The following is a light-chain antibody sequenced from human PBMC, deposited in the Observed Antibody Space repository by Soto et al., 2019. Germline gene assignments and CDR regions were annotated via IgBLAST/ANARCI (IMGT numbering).Light chain of an antibody. J-gene: IGLJ1*01. Sequence: SALAQPHPTSGAPRQRGTPPCSGSNANIGTSSVHWFQQLPGTAPKLLISTTNQRPSGVPERFSGSKSGTSASLAISGLQSEDEADYYCAAWDDSLNGHVFGTGTKVTVL. CDR2: TTN. CDR1: NANIGTSS. CDR3: AAWDDSLNGHV. V-gene: IGLV1-44*01.